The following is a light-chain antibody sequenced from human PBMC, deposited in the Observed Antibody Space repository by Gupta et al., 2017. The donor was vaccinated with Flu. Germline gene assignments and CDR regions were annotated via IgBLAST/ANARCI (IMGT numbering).Light chain of an antibody. V-gene: IGKV3-15*01. CDR1: QSVSSN. CDR3: QQYNTWPPGT. J-gene: IGKJ1*01. Sequence: EIVMTQSPATLSVSPGERATLSCRASQSVSSNLAWYQQKPGQAPRLLIYCASTRATGIPARFSGSGSGTEFTLTISSRQSEDFAVYYCQQYNTWPPGTFGQGTKVEIK. CDR2: CAS.